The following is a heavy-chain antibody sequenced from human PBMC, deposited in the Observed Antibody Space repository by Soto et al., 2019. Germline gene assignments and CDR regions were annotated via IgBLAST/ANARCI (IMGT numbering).Heavy chain of an antibody. V-gene: IGHV3-7*01. J-gene: IGHJ6*02. CDR1: GVTFSSYC. CDR3: AREPEILYGSGWYPVSPYGMDV. D-gene: IGHD6-19*01. Sequence: GGSLRLSCAASGVTFSSYCMSWVRQPPGTGLEWVANIKQDGSEKYYVDSVKGRFTISRDNAKNSLYLQMNSLRAEDTAVYYCAREPEILYGSGWYPVSPYGMDVWGQGTTVTVSS. CDR2: IKQDGSEK.